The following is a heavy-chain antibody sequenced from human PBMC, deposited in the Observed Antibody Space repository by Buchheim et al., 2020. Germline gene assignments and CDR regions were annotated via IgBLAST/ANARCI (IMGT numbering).Heavy chain of an antibody. CDR2: ISGSGGST. D-gene: IGHD3-3*01. V-gene: IGHV3-23*01. Sequence: EVQLLESGGGLVQPGGSLRLSCAASGFTFSSYAMSWVRQAPGKGLEWVSAISGSGGSTYSADSVKGRFTISRDTSQTTLYLQMNSLRAEDTAVYYCAKHQFSYYDFWSGYYAPWGQGTL. CDR3: AKHQFSYYDFWSGYYAP. J-gene: IGHJ5*02. CDR1: GFTFSSYA.